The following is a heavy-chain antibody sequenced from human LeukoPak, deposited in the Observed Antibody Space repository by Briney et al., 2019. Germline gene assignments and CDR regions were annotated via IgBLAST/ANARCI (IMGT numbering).Heavy chain of an antibody. D-gene: IGHD2-2*01. CDR2: IWYDGSNK. J-gene: IGHJ3*02. CDR1: GFTFSSYG. Sequence: GRSLRLSCAASGFTFSSYGMHWVRQAPGKGLEWVAVIWYDGSNKYYADSVKGRFTTSRDNSKNTLYLQMNSLRAEDTAVYYCARDGGGGGCTSCLIDAFDIWGQGTMVTVSS. CDR3: ARDGGGGGCTSCLIDAFDI. V-gene: IGHV3-33*01.